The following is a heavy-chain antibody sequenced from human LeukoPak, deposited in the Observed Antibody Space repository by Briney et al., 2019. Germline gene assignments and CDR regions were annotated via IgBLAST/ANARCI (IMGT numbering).Heavy chain of an antibody. CDR2: IYYSGST. Sequence: SETLSLTCTVSGGSISSYYWSWIRQPPGKGLEWIGYIYYSGSTNYNPSLKSRVTISVDTSKNQFSLKLSSVTAADTAVYYCARGAVVVPAAMYFDYWGQGTLVTVSS. CDR3: ARGAVVVPAAMYFDY. CDR1: GGSISSYY. J-gene: IGHJ4*02. V-gene: IGHV4-59*01. D-gene: IGHD2-2*01.